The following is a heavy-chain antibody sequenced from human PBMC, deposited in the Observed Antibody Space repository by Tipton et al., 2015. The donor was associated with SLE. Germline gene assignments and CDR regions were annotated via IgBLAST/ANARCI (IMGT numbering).Heavy chain of an antibody. J-gene: IGHJ1*01. V-gene: IGHV4-34*01. D-gene: IGHD2-15*01. CDR3: ARGGIVVVVAATQYFQH. CDR1: GGSFGGYY. CDR2: INHSGST. Sequence: TLSLTCAVYGGSFGGYYWSWIRQPPGKGLEWIGEINHSGSTDYNPSLKSRVTIPVDTSKNQLSLKLSSVTAADTAVYYCARGGIVVVVAATQYFQHWGQGTLVTVSS.